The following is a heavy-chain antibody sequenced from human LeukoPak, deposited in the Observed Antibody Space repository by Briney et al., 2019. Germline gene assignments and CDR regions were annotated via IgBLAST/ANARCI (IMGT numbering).Heavy chain of an antibody. CDR1: GFTFSSYW. Sequence: GGSLRLSCAASGFTFSSYWMNWARQAPGKGLEWVAVISYDGSNKYYADSVKGRFTISRDNSKNTLYLQMNSLRAEDTAVYYCARGGRASDILTGYYSTLDYWGQGTLVTVSS. CDR2: ISYDGSNK. V-gene: IGHV3-30*03. CDR3: ARGGRASDILTGYYSTLDY. D-gene: IGHD3-9*01. J-gene: IGHJ4*02.